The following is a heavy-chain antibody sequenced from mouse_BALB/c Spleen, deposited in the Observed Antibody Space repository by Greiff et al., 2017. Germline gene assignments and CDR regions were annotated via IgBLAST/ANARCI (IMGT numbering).Heavy chain of an antibody. CDR3: ASGDYDYDESFAY. CDR2: IHYSGST. D-gene: IGHD2-4*01. J-gene: IGHJ3*01. V-gene: IGHV3-1*02. Sequence: DVKLQESGPDLVKPSQSLSLTCTVTGYSITSGYSWHWIRQFPGNKLEWMGYIHYSGSTNYNPSLKSRISITRDTSKNQFFLQLNSVTTEDTATYYCASGDYDYDESFAYWGQGTLVTVSA. CDR1: GYSITSGYS.